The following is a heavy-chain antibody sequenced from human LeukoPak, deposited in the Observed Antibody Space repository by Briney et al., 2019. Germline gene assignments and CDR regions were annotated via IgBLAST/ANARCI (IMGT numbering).Heavy chain of an antibody. CDR1: GFTFDDYG. D-gene: IGHD3-10*01. Sequence: GGSLRLSCAASGFTFDDYGMSWVRQAPGKGLEWVSGINWNGGSTGYADSVRGRFTISRDNAKNSLYLQMNSLRAEDTALYYCARVPTYYYGSGSYYGEYYFDYWGQGTLVTVSS. CDR3: ARVPTYYYGSGSYYGEYYFDY. V-gene: IGHV3-20*04. J-gene: IGHJ4*02. CDR2: INWNGGST.